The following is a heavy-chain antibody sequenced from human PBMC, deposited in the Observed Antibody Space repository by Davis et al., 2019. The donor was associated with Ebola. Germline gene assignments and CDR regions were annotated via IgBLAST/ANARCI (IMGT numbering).Heavy chain of an antibody. CDR2: INPNSGGT. D-gene: IGHD2-21*02. CDR3: ARGYSPKCRGGDCVNDF. CDR1: GYTFTGYY. V-gene: IGHV1-2*04. Sequence: ASVKVSCKASGYTFTGYYMHWVRQAPGQGLEWMGWINPNSGGTNYAQKFQGWVTMTGDTSISTAYMELSSLTIDDTAVYYCARGYSPKCRGGDCVNDFWGQGTLVTVSS. J-gene: IGHJ4*02.